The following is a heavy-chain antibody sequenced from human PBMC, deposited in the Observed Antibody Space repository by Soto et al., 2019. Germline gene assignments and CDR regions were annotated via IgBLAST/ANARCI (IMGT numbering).Heavy chain of an antibody. CDR3: ARDQGIAAGGGDWFDP. CDR1: GGSISTSDW. D-gene: IGHD6-13*01. V-gene: IGHV4-4*02. J-gene: IGHJ5*02. Sequence: QVQLQESGPGLVKPSGTLSLICAVSGGSISTSDWWSWVRQPPGKGLEWIGEIYHSGSTNYNPSLKSRVTISVDKSKSQFSLKLSSMTAADTAVYYCARDQGIAAGGGDWFDPWGQGILVTVSS. CDR2: IYHSGST.